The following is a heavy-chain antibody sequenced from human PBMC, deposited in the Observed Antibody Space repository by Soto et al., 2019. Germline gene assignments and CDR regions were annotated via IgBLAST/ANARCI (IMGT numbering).Heavy chain of an antibody. Sequence: QVQLQQWGAGLLKPSETLSLTCAVYGGSFSGYYWSWIRQPPGKGLEWIGEINHSGSTNYTPSLKRRVTKSVDTSKNQFSLKLSSVTAADTAVYYCASNWNRDYYYYGMDVWGQGTTVTVSS. CDR2: INHSGST. V-gene: IGHV4-34*01. J-gene: IGHJ6*02. D-gene: IGHD1-1*01. CDR1: GGSFSGYY. CDR3: ASNWNRDYYYYGMDV.